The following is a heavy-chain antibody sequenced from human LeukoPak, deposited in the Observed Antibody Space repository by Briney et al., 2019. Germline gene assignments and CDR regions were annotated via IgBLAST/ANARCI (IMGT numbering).Heavy chain of an antibody. CDR3: ARGFRAVAVL. D-gene: IGHD6-19*01. CDR2: INHSGST. V-gene: IGHV4-34*01. CDR1: GRSLSGYY. Sequence: SETLSLTCAVYGRSLSGYYWRWIRQPPGRGLEWIGEINHSGSTNINPSLKSQVTISVDTSKNQFSLKLSSVTAADAAVYDCARGFRAVAVLWGQGTLVTVSS. J-gene: IGHJ4*02.